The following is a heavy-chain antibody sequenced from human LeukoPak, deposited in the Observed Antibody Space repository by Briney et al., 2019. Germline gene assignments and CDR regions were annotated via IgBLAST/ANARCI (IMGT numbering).Heavy chain of an antibody. V-gene: IGHV4-59*02. J-gene: IGHJ5*02. Sequence: SETLSLTCTVSGGSVSSYYWSWIRQPPGKGLEWIGYIYYSGSTNYNPSLKSRVTISVDKSKNQFSLKLSSVTAADTAVYYCASRTGFYDSSGYLRDWFDPWGQGTLVTVSS. CDR2: IYYSGST. D-gene: IGHD3-22*01. CDR3: ASRTGFYDSSGYLRDWFDP. CDR1: GGSVSSYY.